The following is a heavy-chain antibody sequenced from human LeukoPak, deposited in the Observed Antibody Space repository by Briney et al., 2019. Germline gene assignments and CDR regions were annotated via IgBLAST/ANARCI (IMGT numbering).Heavy chain of an antibody. CDR3: AKDWCDYGETFDFGF. Sequence: GGSLRLSCAASGFTFSTYCMRWVRQAPGKGLEWVSIIKRDGGNTYYADSVEGRFTISRDNSKNTLSLQMNSLRVEDTAAYYCAKDWCDYGETFDFGFWGHGTLVTVSS. CDR2: IKRDGGNT. CDR1: GFTFSTYC. J-gene: IGHJ4*01. V-gene: IGHV3-23*01. D-gene: IGHD4/OR15-4a*01.